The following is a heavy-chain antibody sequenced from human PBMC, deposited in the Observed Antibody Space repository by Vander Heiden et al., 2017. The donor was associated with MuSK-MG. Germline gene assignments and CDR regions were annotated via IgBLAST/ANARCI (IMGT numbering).Heavy chain of an antibody. CDR3: VKERSSHGYWEPFDI. J-gene: IGHJ3*02. V-gene: IGHV3-30*02. CDR2: IRYHGNNI. Sequence: QVQLVESGGGVVQPGASLRVSCAASGFAFNTYGFHWVRQAPGKGLEWLTFIRYHGNNIFYVESVKGRFTISRDNSKNTVYLQMNSLRPEDTAVYYCVKERSSHGYWEPFDIWGQGTMVTVSS. CDR1: GFAFNTYG. D-gene: IGHD5-18*01.